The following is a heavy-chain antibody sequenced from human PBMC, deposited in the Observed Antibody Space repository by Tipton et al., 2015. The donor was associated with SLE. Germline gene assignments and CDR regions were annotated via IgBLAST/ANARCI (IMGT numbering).Heavy chain of an antibody. D-gene: IGHD2-15*01. J-gene: IGHJ4*02. CDR3: ARAGGYCSGGSCYLDY. V-gene: IGHV4-59*08. CDR1: GGSSSSHY. Sequence: TLSLTCTVSGGSSSSHYWSWIRLPPGKGLAWIGYIYYSGSTYYNPSLKSGVTISVDTSKNQFSLKLSSLTAAVTAVYYCARAGGYCSGGSCYLDYWGQGTLVTVSS. CDR2: IYYSGST.